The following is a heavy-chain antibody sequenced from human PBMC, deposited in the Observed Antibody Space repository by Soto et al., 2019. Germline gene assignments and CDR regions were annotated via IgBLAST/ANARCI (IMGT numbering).Heavy chain of an antibody. CDR3: ARHNWNFNFDY. V-gene: IGHV3-48*03. CDR1: GFTFSSYE. D-gene: IGHD1-7*01. CDR2: ISSSGSTI. J-gene: IGHJ4*02. Sequence: EVQLVESGGGLVQPGGSLRLSCAASGFTFSSYEMNWVRQAPGKGLEWVSYISSSGSTIYYADSVKGRFTISGDNAKNSLYLQMNSLRAEDTAVYYCARHNWNFNFDYWGQGTLVTVSS.